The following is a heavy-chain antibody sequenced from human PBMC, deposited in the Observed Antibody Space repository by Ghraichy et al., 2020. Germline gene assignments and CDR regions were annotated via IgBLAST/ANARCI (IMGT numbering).Heavy chain of an antibody. CDR2: INVAGSGT. CDR1: GFTFSNYA. V-gene: IGHV3-23*01. D-gene: IGHD6-13*01. Sequence: GGSLRLSCAASGFTFSNYAMTWVRQAPGKGLKWVSAINVAGSGTYYADSVKGRFTISRDNSKSTLYLQMNSLRAEDTAVYYCAKDFRYGSSWGQGTLVTVSS. CDR3: AKDFRYGSS. J-gene: IGHJ4*02.